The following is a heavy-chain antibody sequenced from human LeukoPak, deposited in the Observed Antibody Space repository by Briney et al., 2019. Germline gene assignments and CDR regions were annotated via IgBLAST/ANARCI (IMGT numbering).Heavy chain of an antibody. CDR2: ISYHGSNK. J-gene: IGHJ6*03. Sequence: PGGSLRLSCAASGFTFSFYGLHWVRQAPGKGLEWVAFISYHGSNKYYADSVKGRFTISRDNSKNTVNLQLNSLRAEDTAVYYCAREGYRYADYYCYYMDVWAKGPRSPSP. CDR3: AREGYRYADYYCYYMDV. V-gene: IGHV3-30*01. CDR1: GFTFSFYG. D-gene: IGHD5-18*01.